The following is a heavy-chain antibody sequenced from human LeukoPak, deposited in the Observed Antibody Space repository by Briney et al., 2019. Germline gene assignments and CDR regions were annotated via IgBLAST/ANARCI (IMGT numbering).Heavy chain of an antibody. Sequence: SETLSLTCAVYGGSFSGYYWRWIRQPAGKGLEWVGRIYTSGSTTYNPSLKSRVTMSVDTSKTQFSLKLSSVTAADTAVYYCARGDYGDYDARDYWGQGTLVTVSS. CDR3: ARGDYGDYDARDY. D-gene: IGHD4-17*01. CDR2: IYTSGST. J-gene: IGHJ4*02. CDR1: GGSFSGYY. V-gene: IGHV4-59*10.